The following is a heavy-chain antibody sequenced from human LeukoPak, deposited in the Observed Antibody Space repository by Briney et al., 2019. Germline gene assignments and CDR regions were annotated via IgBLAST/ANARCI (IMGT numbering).Heavy chain of an antibody. J-gene: IGHJ4*02. V-gene: IGHV3-53*01. D-gene: IGHD3-3*01. Sequence: GGSLRLSCAASGFTVSNNYTSWVRQAPGKGLEWVSVIYSGGSTYYADSVKGRFTISRDNSKNTLYLQMNSLRAEDTAVYYCASNRVTIFGVVRDFDYWGQGTLVTVSS. CDR2: IYSGGST. CDR3: ASNRVTIFGVVRDFDY. CDR1: GFTVSNNY.